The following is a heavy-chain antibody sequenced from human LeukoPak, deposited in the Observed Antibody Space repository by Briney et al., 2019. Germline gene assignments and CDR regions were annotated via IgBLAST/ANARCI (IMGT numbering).Heavy chain of an antibody. J-gene: IGHJ4*02. D-gene: IGHD4-17*01. CDR3: ARVVLNDYGDYFDY. CDR2: IYYSGST. CDR1: GGSISTYY. Sequence: SETLSLTCTVSGGSISTYYWSWIRQPPGKGLEWIGYIYYSGSTNYNPSLKSRVTISVDTSKNQFSLKLSSVTAADTAVYYCARVVLNDYGDYFDYWGQGTLVTVSS. V-gene: IGHV4-59*01.